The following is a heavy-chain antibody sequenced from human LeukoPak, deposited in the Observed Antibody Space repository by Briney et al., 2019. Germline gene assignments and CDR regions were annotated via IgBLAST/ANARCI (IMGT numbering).Heavy chain of an antibody. V-gene: IGHV1-2*02. D-gene: IGHD1-14*01. CDR3: ARLITDDAFDI. CDR2: INPTSGDT. J-gene: IGHJ3*02. CDR1: GYTFTSYY. Sequence: ASVKVSCKSSGYTFTSYYMYWVRQAPGQGLEWMGIINPTSGDTYSAQKFQGRVTMTTDTSISTAYMELSGLRSDDTAVYYCARLITDDAFDIWGQGTMVTVSS.